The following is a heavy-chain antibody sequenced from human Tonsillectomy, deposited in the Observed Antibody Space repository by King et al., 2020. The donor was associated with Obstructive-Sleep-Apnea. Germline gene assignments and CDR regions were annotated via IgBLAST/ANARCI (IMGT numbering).Heavy chain of an antibody. CDR1: GGSISRSNYY. CDR3: ARHRGLDIVPNFDY. D-gene: IGHD5-12*01. J-gene: IGHJ4*02. Sequence: QLQESGPGLVKPSETLSLTCTVSGGSISRSNYYWGWIRQPPGKGLEWIGSIYYSGSTYYNPSLKSRVTVSVDTSKNQFSLKLSSVTAADTAVYYCARHRGLDIVPNFDYWGQGTLVTVSS. V-gene: IGHV4-39*01. CDR2: IYYSGST.